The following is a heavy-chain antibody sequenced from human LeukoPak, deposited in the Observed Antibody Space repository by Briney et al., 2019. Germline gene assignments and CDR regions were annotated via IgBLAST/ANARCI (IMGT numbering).Heavy chain of an antibody. Sequence: SETLSLTCTVSGDSIIGYYWSWLRQPPGQGLEWIGYIHYSGSSNYNPSLQSRVTISVDTSRGHFSLKMSSATAADTAVYYCARGERLGPDFWGQGTLVTVSS. CDR3: ARGERLGPDF. CDR2: IHYSGSS. J-gene: IGHJ4*02. V-gene: IGHV4-59*01. CDR1: GDSIIGYY. D-gene: IGHD1-1*01.